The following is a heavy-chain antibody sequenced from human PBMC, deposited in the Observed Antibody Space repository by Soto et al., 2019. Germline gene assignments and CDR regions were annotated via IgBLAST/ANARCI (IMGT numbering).Heavy chain of an antibody. CDR1: GYTFNNYG. J-gene: IGHJ6*02. V-gene: IGHV1-18*01. D-gene: IGHD2-2*01. CDR3: AREGYCSSSSCYDARWGYYSSYGMDV. Sequence: QVQVVQSGAEVRKPGASVKVSCKASGYTFNNYGFSWVRQAPGQGLEWMGWISGYNGNTKYAQKLQGRVTMTTDTSRSTATMGQRRLRSDDTAVYYCAREGYCSSSSCYDARWGYYSSYGMDVWGQGTTVTVSS. CDR2: ISGYNGNT.